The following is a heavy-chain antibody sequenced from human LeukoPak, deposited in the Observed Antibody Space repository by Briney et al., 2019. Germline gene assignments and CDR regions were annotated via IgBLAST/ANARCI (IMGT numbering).Heavy chain of an antibody. CDR2: INYNGEYT. D-gene: IGHD5-18*01. CDR1: GFTFSSYA. V-gene: IGHV3-23*01. CDR3: AKEDTRRVVFYTFDI. Sequence: PGRSLRLSCAASGFTFSSYAMSWVRQAPGKGLEWVSTINYNGEYTYYADSVEGRFTISRDNSKSTLYLQMNSLRAEVTAVYYCAKEDTRRVVFYTFDIWGQGSMVTVSS. J-gene: IGHJ3*02.